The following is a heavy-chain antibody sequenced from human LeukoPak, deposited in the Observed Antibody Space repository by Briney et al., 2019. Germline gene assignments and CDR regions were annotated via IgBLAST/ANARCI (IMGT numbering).Heavy chain of an antibody. CDR3: VRESRPGGAMGLYHNFDY. D-gene: IGHD3-16*01. J-gene: IGHJ4*02. Sequence: GGSLRLSCAASGVNISDFWMTWVRQAPGKGLGWGANIKEDGTEKHLVDSVKGRFTISRDNTKNLLYLQMNSLRGDDTATYYCVRESRPGGAMGLYHNFDYWGQGTLVAVSS. CDR1: GVNISDFW. CDR2: IKEDGTEK. V-gene: IGHV3-7*01.